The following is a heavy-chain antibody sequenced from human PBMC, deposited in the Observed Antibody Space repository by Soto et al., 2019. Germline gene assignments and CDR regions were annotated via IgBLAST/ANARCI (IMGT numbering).Heavy chain of an antibody. CDR2: ISYDGSNK. Sequence: ESGGGVVQPGRSLRLSCAASGFTFSSYAMHWVRQAPGKGLEWVAVISYDGSNKYYADSVKGRFTISRDNSKNTLYLQMNSLRAEDTAVYYCARVGLWLHYFDYWGQGTLVTVSS. CDR1: GFTFSSYA. CDR3: ARVGLWLHYFDY. J-gene: IGHJ4*02. D-gene: IGHD5-18*01. V-gene: IGHV3-30-3*01.